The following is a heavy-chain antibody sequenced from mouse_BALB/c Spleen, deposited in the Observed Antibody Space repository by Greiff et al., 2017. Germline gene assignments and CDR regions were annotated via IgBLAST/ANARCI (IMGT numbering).Heavy chain of an antibody. D-gene: IGHD2-1*01. Sequence: VQLVESGPGLVQPSQSLSITCTVSGFSLTSYGVHWVRQSPGKGLEWLGVIWSGGSTDYNAAFISRLSISKDNSKSQVFFKMNSLQANDTAIYYCARNFDYGNYWFAYWGQGTLVTVSA. CDR2: IWSGGST. J-gene: IGHJ3*01. CDR3: ARNFDYGNYWFAY. CDR1: GFSLTSYG. V-gene: IGHV2-2*02.